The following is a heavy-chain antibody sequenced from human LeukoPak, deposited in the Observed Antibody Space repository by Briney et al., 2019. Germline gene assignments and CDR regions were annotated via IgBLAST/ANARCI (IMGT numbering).Heavy chain of an antibody. D-gene: IGHD6-13*01. CDR2: IYYSGST. V-gene: IGHV4-59*12. J-gene: IGHJ5*02. CDR3: ARLAAAGTSFWFDP. Sequence: SETLSLTCTVSGGSISSYYWSWIRQPPGKGLEWIGYIYYSGSTNYNPSLKSRVTISVDTSKNQFSLKLSSVTAADTAVYYCARLAAAGTSFWFDPWGQGTLVTVSS. CDR1: GGSISSYY.